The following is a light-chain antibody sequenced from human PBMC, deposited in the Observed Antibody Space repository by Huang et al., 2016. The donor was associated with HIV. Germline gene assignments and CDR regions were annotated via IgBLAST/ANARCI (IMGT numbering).Light chain of an antibody. CDR2: EAS. CDR3: QHYHSFPWT. J-gene: IGKJ1*01. CDR1: QSIGTW. V-gene: IGKV1-5*03. Sequence: DIQMTQSSATLSASVGDRVTITCRASQSIGTWLAWYQQKPGEAPNLLIYEASTLESGVPSRFSGGGSGTEFTLTINSLQPDDFATYSCQHYHSFPWTFGQGTKVEV.